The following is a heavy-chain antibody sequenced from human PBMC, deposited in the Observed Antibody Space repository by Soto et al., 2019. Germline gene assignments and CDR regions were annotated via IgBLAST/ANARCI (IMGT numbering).Heavy chain of an antibody. CDR3: ATLPPRVVASLLPIPT. Sequence: VQLRQSGPGLVKPSGTLSLTCAVSGGSISSSNWWTWVRQAPGKGLEWIGEIYHSGNTYYNPSLKGRVSITVDNSHHQVSLKLNSVTAADTAVYYCATLPPRVVASLLPIPTWGQGTLVTVSS. CDR1: GGSISSSNW. J-gene: IGHJ5*02. V-gene: IGHV4-4*02. D-gene: IGHD1-26*01. CDR2: IYHSGNT.